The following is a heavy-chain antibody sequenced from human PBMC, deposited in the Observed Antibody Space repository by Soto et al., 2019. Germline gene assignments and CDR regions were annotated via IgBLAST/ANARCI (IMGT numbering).Heavy chain of an antibody. J-gene: IGHJ4*02. CDR1: GGTFSSYA. D-gene: IGHD3-16*02. Sequence: ASVKVSCKASGGTFSSYAISWVRQAPGQGLEWMGGIIPIFGTADYAQKFQGRVTITADESTSTAYMDLSSLRSEDTAVYYCARPVSSHWVDKNFDYWGQGTLVTVSS. CDR3: ARPVSSHWVDKNFDY. V-gene: IGHV1-69*13. CDR2: IIPIFGTA.